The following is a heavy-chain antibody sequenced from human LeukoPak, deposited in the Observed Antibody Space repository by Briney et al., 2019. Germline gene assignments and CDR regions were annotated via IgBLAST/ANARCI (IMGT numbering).Heavy chain of an antibody. V-gene: IGHV4-59*01. CDR3: ARGVVYGDFPFDY. CDR2: IYYSGST. J-gene: IGHJ4*02. Sequence: SETLSLTCTVSGGSISSYYWSWVRQPPGKGLEWIGYIYYSGSTNYNPFLKSRVTISVDTSKNQFSLKLSSVTAADTAVYYCARGVVYGDFPFDYWGQGTLVTVSS. CDR1: GGSISSYY. D-gene: IGHD4-17*01.